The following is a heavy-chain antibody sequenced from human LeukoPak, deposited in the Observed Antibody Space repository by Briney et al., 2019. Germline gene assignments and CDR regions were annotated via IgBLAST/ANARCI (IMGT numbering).Heavy chain of an antibody. CDR3: ARGPNSNWSGLDF. D-gene: IGHD6-6*01. CDR2: INSDGSWT. CDR1: GNYW. V-gene: IGHV3-74*01. J-gene: IGHJ4*02. Sequence: GGSLRLSCAASGNYWMHWVRQAPGKGLVWVSHINSDGSWTSYADSVKGRFTISRDNAKNTLYLQVNNLRAEDTAVYYCARGPNSNWSGLDFWGQGTLLTVSS.